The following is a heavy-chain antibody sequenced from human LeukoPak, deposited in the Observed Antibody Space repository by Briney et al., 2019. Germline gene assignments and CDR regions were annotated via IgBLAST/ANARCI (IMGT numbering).Heavy chain of an antibody. CDR3: AKDLSSSWSLDY. Sequence: GGSLRLSCAASGFTLRSYGMHWVRQAPGKGLEWVAVISYDGSKKNYAEAVKRRFTISRDNSKNTVYLQMNSLRAEDTAVYYCAKDLSSSWSLDYWGQGTLVTVSS. CDR1: GFTLRSYG. V-gene: IGHV3-30*18. J-gene: IGHJ4*02. D-gene: IGHD6-13*01. CDR2: ISYDGSKK.